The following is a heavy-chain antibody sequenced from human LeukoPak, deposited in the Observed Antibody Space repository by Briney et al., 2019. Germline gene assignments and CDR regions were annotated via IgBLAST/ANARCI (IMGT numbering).Heavy chain of an antibody. V-gene: IGHV3-33*08. J-gene: IGHJ6*02. Sequence: GGSLRLSCAASGFTFSSYEMNWVRQAPGKGLEWVAVVWYDGSNKYYADSVKGRFTISRDNSKNTLYLQMNSLRAEDTAVYYCARDYSLITSNPEDYYYGMDVWGQGTTVTVSS. CDR1: GFTFSSYE. CDR3: ARDYSLITSNPEDYYYGMDV. D-gene: IGHD1-14*01. CDR2: VWYDGSNK.